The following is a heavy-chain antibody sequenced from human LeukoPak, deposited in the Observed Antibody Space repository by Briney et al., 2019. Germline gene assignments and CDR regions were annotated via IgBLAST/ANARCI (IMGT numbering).Heavy chain of an antibody. CDR2: FDPEDGET. CDR1: GYTLTELS. J-gene: IGHJ4*02. Sequence: GASVKVSCKVSGYTLTELSMHWVRRAPGKGLEWMGGFDPEDGETIYAQKFQGRVTMTEDTSTDTAYMELSSLRSEDTAVYYCATGIAATGPFDYWGQGTLVTVSS. CDR3: ATGIAATGPFDY. V-gene: IGHV1-24*01. D-gene: IGHD6-13*01.